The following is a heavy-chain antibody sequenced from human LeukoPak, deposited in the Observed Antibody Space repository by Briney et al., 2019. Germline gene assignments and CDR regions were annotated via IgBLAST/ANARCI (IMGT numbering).Heavy chain of an antibody. CDR3: ARERRGGYCSSTSCYSPRFDY. CDR1: GYTFTIYY. CDR2: INPSGGST. J-gene: IGHJ4*02. D-gene: IGHD2-2*01. Sequence: ASVKVSCKASGYTFTIYYMHWVRQAPGQGLEWMGIINPSGGSTSYAQKFQGRVTMTRDTSTSTVYMELSSLRSEDTAVYYCARERRGGYCSSTSCYSPRFDYWGQGTLVTVSS. V-gene: IGHV1-46*01.